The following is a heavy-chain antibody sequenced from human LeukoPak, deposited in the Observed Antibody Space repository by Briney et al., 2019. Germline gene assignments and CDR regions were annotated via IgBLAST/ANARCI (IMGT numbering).Heavy chain of an antibody. D-gene: IGHD5-12*01. Sequence: PGGSLRLSCAASGFTFSSYAMYWVRQVPGKGLEWVAVISYDGRKKYYADSVKGRFTISRDNSKNTLYLQMKSLRAEDTAVYYCAKGGGYEAQYYYYYLDVWGKGTTVTVSS. V-gene: IGHV3-30*04. J-gene: IGHJ6*03. CDR3: AKGGGYEAQYYYYYLDV. CDR2: ISYDGRKK. CDR1: GFTFSSYA.